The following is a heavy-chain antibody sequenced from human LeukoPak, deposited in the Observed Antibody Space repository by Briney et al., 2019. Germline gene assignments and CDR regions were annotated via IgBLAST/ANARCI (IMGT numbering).Heavy chain of an antibody. Sequence: GGSLRLSCAASGFTFDDYAMHWVRQAPGKGLEGVSGISWNSGGIVYADSVKGRFTISRDNAKNSLYLQMNSLRAEDTALYYCAKGHIAVAGRGLFDYWGQGTLVTVSS. CDR1: GFTFDDYA. CDR3: AKGHIAVAGRGLFDY. CDR2: ISWNSGGI. V-gene: IGHV3-9*01. D-gene: IGHD6-19*01. J-gene: IGHJ4*02.